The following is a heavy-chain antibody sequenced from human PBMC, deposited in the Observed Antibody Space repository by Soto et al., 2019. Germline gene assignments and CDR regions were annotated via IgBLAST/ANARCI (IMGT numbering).Heavy chain of an antibody. CDR1: GFTFDSYS. Sequence: GGSLRLSCAASGFTFDSYSMNWVRQAPGKGLEWVSYIDSSSSNKHYADSVKGRFTISRDNAKNALYLQMSSLRDEDTAVYYCARDDDSAMALNFDYWGQGSLVTVSS. D-gene: IGHD5-18*01. CDR2: IDSSSSNK. CDR3: ARDDDSAMALNFDY. J-gene: IGHJ4*02. V-gene: IGHV3-48*02.